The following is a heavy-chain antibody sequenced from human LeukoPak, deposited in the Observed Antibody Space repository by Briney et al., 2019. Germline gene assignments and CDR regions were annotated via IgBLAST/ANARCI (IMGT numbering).Heavy chain of an antibody. CDR2: IYSGGST. CDR1: GFTVSSNY. CDR3: ASERYSYDRQGRLDY. D-gene: IGHD5-18*01. V-gene: IGHV3-66*01. J-gene: IGHJ4*02. Sequence: PGGSLRLSCAASGFTVSSNYMSWVRQAPGKGLEWVSVIYSGGSTYYADSVKGRFTISRDNSKNTLYLQMNSLRAEDTAVYYCASERYSYDRQGRLDYWGQGTLVTVSS.